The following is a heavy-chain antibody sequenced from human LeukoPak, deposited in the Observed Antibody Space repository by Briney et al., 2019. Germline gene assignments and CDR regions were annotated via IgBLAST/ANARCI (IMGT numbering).Heavy chain of an antibody. CDR2: INHSGST. CDR1: GGSFSGYY. V-gene: IGHV4-34*01. Sequence: KPSETLSLTCAVYGGSFSGYYWSWIRQPPGKGLEWIGEINHSGSTNYNPSLKSRVTTSVDTSKNQFSLKLSSVTAADTAVYYCARGYGSGSYHYYYYYGMDVWGKGTTVTVSS. J-gene: IGHJ6*04. D-gene: IGHD3-10*01. CDR3: ARGYGSGSYHYYYYYGMDV.